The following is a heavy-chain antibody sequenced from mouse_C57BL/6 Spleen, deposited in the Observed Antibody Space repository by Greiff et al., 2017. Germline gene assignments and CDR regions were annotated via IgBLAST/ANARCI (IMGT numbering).Heavy chain of an antibody. CDR1: GFNIKDYY. CDR3: ARRGYYYGSSYGWYFDV. J-gene: IGHJ1*03. D-gene: IGHD1-1*01. Sequence: EVQLQQSGAELVKPGASVKLSCTASGFNIKDYYMHWVKQRTEQGLEWIGRIDPEDGETKYAPKFQGKATITADTSSNTAYLQLSSLTSEDTAVYYCARRGYYYGSSYGWYFDVWGTGTTVTVSS. CDR2: IDPEDGET. V-gene: IGHV14-2*01.